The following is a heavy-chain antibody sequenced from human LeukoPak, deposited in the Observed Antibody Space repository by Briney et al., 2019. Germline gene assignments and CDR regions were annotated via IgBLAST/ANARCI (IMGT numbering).Heavy chain of an antibody. D-gene: IGHD3-22*01. Sequence: SGPTLVKPTQTLTLTCTFSGFSLSTSGVGVGWIRQPPGKALEWLALIYWNDDKRYYPSLKSRLTITKDTSKNQVVLTMTNVDPVDTATYFCAHNSYDNSGYYYYDYWGQGTLVTVSS. J-gene: IGHJ4*02. V-gene: IGHV2-5*01. CDR3: AHNSYDNSGYYYYDY. CDR1: GFSLSTSGVG. CDR2: IYWNDDK.